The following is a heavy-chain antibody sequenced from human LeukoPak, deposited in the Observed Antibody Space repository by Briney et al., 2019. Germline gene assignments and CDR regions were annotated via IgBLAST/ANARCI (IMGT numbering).Heavy chain of an antibody. Sequence: PSETLSRTCAVYGGSFSGYYWSWIRQPPGKGLEWIGEINHSGSTNYNPSLKSRVTISVDTSKNQFSLKLSSVTAADTAVYYCARGVVGATTDFDYWGQGTLVTVSS. D-gene: IGHD1-26*01. CDR1: GGSFSGYY. CDR2: INHSGST. V-gene: IGHV4-34*01. CDR3: ARGVVGATTDFDY. J-gene: IGHJ4*02.